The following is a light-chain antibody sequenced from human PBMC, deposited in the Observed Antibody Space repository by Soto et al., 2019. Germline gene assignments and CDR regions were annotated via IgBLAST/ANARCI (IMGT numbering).Light chain of an antibody. V-gene: IGLV2-14*01. J-gene: IGLJ1*01. CDR2: EVT. CDR1: SSDVGGYNH. Sequence: QSALTQPASVSGSPGQSITISCTGTSSDVGGYNHVSWYQHHPGKAPKRIIYEVTKRPSGVSNRFSGSKSGDTASLTISGLQAEDEADYYCSSHTASTTRIFGTGTKLNVL. CDR3: SSHTASTTRI.